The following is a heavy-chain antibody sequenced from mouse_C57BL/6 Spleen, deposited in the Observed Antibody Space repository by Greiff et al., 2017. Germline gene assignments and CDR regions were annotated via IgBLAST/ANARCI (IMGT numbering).Heavy chain of an antibody. Sequence: QVQLQQSGAELARPGASVKLSCKASGYTFTSYGISWVKQRTGQGLEWIGEIYPRSGNTYYNEKFKGKATLTADKSSSTAYMELRSLTSEDSAVYFCARGITTVVARNSMDCWGQGTSVTVSS. D-gene: IGHD1-1*01. J-gene: IGHJ4*01. CDR3: ARGITTVVARNSMDC. V-gene: IGHV1-81*01. CDR2: IYPRSGNT. CDR1: GYTFTSYG.